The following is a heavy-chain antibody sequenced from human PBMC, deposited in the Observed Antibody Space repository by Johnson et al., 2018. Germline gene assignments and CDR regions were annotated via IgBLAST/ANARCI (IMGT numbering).Heavy chain of an antibody. V-gene: IGHV3-11*04. D-gene: IGHD3-22*01. Sequence: QVQLVQSGGGLVKPGGSLRLACAASGFTFSDYYMSWIRQAPGKGLEWVSSISSSGSTIYYADSGKGRFTISRDNAKNSLYLQMESLRAEDTAVYYWAGGGITMIRSHVQDWGQGTLVTFSS. CDR2: ISSSGSTI. CDR3: AGGGITMIRSHVQD. J-gene: IGHJ1*01. CDR1: GFTFSDYY.